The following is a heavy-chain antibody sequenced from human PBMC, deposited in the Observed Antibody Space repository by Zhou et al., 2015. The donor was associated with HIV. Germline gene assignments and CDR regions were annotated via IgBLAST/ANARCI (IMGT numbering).Heavy chain of an antibody. Sequence: EVQLVESGGGLVKPGRSLRLSCAASGFTFSSYAMSWVRQAPGKGLEWVSTISGSGGSTYYADSVKGRFTISRDNSKNTLYLQMNSLRAEDTAVYYCVSSSGWRGYYYYFDYWGQGTLVTVSS. CDR1: GFTFSSYA. D-gene: IGHD3-22*01. CDR3: VSSSGWRGYYYYFDY. J-gene: IGHJ4*02. CDR2: ISGSGGST. V-gene: IGHV3-23*04.